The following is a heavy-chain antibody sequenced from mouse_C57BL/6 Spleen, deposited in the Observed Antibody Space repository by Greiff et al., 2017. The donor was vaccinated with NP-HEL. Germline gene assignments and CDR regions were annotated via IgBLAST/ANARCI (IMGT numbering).Heavy chain of an antibody. CDR2: ISSGGSYT. V-gene: IGHV5-6*02. CDR3: ARRAYYSNYDAMDY. Sequence: DVMLVESGGDLVKPGGSLKLSCAASGFTFSSYGMSWVRQTPDKRLEWVATISSGGSYTYYPDSVKGRFTISRDNAKNTLYLQMSSLKSEDTAMYYCARRAYYSNYDAMDYWGQGTSVTVSS. D-gene: IGHD2-5*01. CDR1: GFTFSSYG. J-gene: IGHJ4*01.